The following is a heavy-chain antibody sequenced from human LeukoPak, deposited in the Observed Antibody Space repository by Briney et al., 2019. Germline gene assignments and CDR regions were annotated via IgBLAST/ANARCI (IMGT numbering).Heavy chain of an antibody. V-gene: IGHV5-51*01. D-gene: IGHD6-13*01. CDR3: ARHSESVLYSSSWYPNNWFDP. CDR1: GYSFTSYW. J-gene: IGHJ5*02. CDR2: IYPGDSDT. Sequence: GESLKISCKGSGYSFTSYWIGWVRQMPGKGLEWMGIIYPGDSDTRYSPSFQGQVTISADKSISTAYLQWSSLKASDTAMYYCARHSESVLYSSSWYPNNWFDPWGQGTLVTVSS.